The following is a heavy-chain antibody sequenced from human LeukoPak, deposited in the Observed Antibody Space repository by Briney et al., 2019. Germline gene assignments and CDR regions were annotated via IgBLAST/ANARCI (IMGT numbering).Heavy chain of an antibody. CDR1: DGSISTYY. CDR2: MYTTGSA. V-gene: IGHV4-4*07. CDR3: AKRGAEGAIHWYFDL. Sequence: SETLSLTCTVSDGSISTYYWSWIRQPAGKGLEWIGRMYTTGSANYNPSLRSRVTMSVDTSKNQFSLKLTSVTAADTAMYYCAKRGAEGAIHWYFDLWGRGTLVTVSS. J-gene: IGHJ2*01. D-gene: IGHD4/OR15-4a*01.